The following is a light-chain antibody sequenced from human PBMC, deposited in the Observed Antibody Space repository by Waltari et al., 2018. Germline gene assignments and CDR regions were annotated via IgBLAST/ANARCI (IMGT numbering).Light chain of an antibody. CDR2: DAS. CDR3: QKYVNLPAT. Sequence: SCRASQSVVRFLAWYQKKPGQAPRLLIYDASTRASGIPDRFSGSGSGTDFSLTISRLEPEDFAVYFCQKYVNLPATFGQGTKVEIQ. V-gene: IGKV3-20*01. J-gene: IGKJ1*01. CDR1: QSVVRF.